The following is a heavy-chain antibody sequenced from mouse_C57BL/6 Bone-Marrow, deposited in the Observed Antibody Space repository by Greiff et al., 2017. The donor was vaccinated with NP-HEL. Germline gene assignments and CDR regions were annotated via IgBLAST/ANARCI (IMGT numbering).Heavy chain of an antibody. CDR3: ARGGDYGSSHWYFDV. Sequence: VQLQQSGAELVRPGASVKLSCKASGYTFTDYYINWVKQRPGQGLEWIARIYPGSGNTYYNEKFKGKATLTAEKSSSTAYMQLSSLTSEDSAVYFCARGGDYGSSHWYFDVWGTGTTVTVSS. J-gene: IGHJ1*03. D-gene: IGHD1-1*01. V-gene: IGHV1-76*01. CDR2: IYPGSGNT. CDR1: GYTFTDYY.